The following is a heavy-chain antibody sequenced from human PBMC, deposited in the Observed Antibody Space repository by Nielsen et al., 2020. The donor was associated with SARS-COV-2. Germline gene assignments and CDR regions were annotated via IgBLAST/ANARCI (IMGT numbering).Heavy chain of an antibody. CDR3: ARRYYFDTLLDP. CDR2: TWPGASDT. V-gene: IGHV5-51*01. J-gene: IGHJ5*02. CDR1: PYLFNNHW. D-gene: IGHD3-9*01. Sequence: GESLKISCQGSPYLFNNHWVAWVRQMPGKGLEWMGITWPGASDTRYSPSFQGRVTISVDQSISTAYLQWSSLEASDTAIYYCARRYYFDTLLDPWGQGALVTVSS.